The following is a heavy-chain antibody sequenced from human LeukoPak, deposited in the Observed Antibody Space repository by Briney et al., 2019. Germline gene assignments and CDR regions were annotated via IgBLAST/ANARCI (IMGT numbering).Heavy chain of an antibody. Sequence: GGSLRLSCAASGFLFSRYWMSWVRQAPGKGLEWVANIKQDGSERQYVDSVKGRFTISRDNTKNLMYLQMNSLRAEDTAVYYCARDLGGTDQPYYFDYWGQGTLVTVSS. D-gene: IGHD1-1*01. J-gene: IGHJ4*02. CDR1: GFLFSRYW. CDR2: IKQDGSER. CDR3: ARDLGGTDQPYYFDY. V-gene: IGHV3-7*01.